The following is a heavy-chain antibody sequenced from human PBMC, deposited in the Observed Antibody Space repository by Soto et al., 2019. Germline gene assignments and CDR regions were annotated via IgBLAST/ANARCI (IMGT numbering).Heavy chain of an antibody. CDR2: ISGSGGST. CDR1: GFTFSSYA. D-gene: IGHD7-27*01. Sequence: EVQLLESGGGLVQPGGSLRLSCAASGFTFSSYAMSWVRQAPGKGLEWVSAISGSGGSTYYADSVKGRFTISRDNSKNTLDLQMNSLRAEDTAVYYCASDLTYYYYGMDVWGQGTTVTVSS. J-gene: IGHJ6*02. CDR3: ASDLTYYYYGMDV. V-gene: IGHV3-23*01.